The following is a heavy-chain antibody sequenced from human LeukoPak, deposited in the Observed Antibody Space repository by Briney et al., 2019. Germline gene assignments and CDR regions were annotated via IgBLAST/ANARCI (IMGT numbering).Heavy chain of an antibody. J-gene: IGHJ4*02. Sequence: SETLSLTCTVSGGSISSSSYYWGWIRQPPGKGLEWIGSIYYSGSTYYNPSLKSRVTISVDTSKNPFSLKLSSVTAADTAVYYCARCTPNYDFWSGGPYYFDYWGQGTLVTVSS. CDR2: IYYSGST. CDR3: ARCTPNYDFWSGGPYYFDY. CDR1: GGSISSSSYY. V-gene: IGHV4-39*01. D-gene: IGHD3-3*01.